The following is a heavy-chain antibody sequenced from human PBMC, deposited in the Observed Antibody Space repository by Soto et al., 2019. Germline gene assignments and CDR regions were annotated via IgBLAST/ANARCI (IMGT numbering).Heavy chain of an antibody. V-gene: IGHV3-23*01. J-gene: IGHJ3*02. CDR2: ISGSGGST. CDR1: GFTFSSYA. D-gene: IGHD3-22*01. CDR3: AKSVGNYYDSSGYDAFDI. Sequence: GGSLRLSCAASGFTFSSYAMSWVRQAPGKGLEWVSAISGSGGSTYYADSVKGRFTISRDNSKNTLYLQMNSLRAEETAVYYCAKSVGNYYDSSGYDAFDIWGQGTMVTVSS.